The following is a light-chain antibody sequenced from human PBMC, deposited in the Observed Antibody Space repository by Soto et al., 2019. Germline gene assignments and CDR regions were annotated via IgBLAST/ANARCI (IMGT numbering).Light chain of an antibody. CDR2: DAS. J-gene: IGKJ1*01. CDR3: QGYNSYSR. CDR1: QSISSW. V-gene: IGKV1-5*01. Sequence: DIQMTQSPSTLSASVGDRVTITCRASQSISSWLAWYQQKPGKAPKLLIYDASSLDSGVPSRFSGSGSGTEFTLTISSLQPDDFATYYCQGYNSYSRFGQGTKVDIK.